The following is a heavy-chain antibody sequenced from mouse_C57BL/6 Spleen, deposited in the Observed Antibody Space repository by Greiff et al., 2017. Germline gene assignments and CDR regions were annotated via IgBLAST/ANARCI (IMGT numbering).Heavy chain of an antibody. CDR3: ARCDYDWFAY. V-gene: IGHV1-66*01. Sequence: VQLQQSGPELVKPGASVKISCKASGYSFTSYYIHWVKQRPGQGLEWIGWIYPGSGTTKYNEKFKGKATLTADTSSSTAYMQLSSLTSEDSAVYYCARCDYDWFAYWGQGTLVTVSA. D-gene: IGHD2-4*01. J-gene: IGHJ3*01. CDR2: IYPGSGTT. CDR1: GYSFTSYY.